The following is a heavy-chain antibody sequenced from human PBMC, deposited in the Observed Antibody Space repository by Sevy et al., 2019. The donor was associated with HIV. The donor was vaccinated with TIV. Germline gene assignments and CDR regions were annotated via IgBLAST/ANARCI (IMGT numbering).Heavy chain of an antibody. V-gene: IGHV5-51*01. J-gene: IGHJ3*02. CDR2: IYPGDSDT. CDR3: ARRTPGGGSIVDAFDI. Sequence: GESLKISCKGSGYSFTSYWIGWVRQMPGKGLEWMGIIYPGDSDTRYSPSFQGQVTISADKSISTAYLQWSSLKACDTAMYYCARRTPGGGSIVDAFDIWGQWTMVTVSS. D-gene: IGHD2-15*01. CDR1: GYSFTSYW.